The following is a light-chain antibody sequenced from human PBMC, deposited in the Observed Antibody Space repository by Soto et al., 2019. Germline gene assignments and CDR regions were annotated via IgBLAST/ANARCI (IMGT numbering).Light chain of an antibody. Sequence: DIQMTQSPSSLSASVGDRVTITCRASQSISIYLNWYQQKPGKAPVLLIYAASNLQSGVPSRFGGSGSGTDFTLTISSLQPEDFATYSCQQSYSTPTFGGGTRVGIK. CDR1: QSISIY. V-gene: IGKV1-39*01. CDR3: QQSYSTPT. CDR2: AAS. J-gene: IGKJ4*01.